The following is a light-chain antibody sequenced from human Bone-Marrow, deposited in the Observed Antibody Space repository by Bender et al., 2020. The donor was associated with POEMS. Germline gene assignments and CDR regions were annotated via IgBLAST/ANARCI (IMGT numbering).Light chain of an antibody. CDR2: SVD. V-gene: IGLV1-44*01. CDR3: ASWDDSLSGLVV. CDR1: SSNIGRDT. J-gene: IGLJ2*01. Sequence: QSVLTQPPSVSGTPGQRVTISCSGSSSNIGRDTVNWYQRLPGAAPKLLIFSVDQRPAGVPARFFGSRSGTSASLAISGLQSEDEADYYCASWDDSLSGLVVFGGGTKLTVL.